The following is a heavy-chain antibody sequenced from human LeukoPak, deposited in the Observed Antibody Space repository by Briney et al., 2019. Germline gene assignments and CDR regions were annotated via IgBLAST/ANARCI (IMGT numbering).Heavy chain of an antibody. Sequence: GGSLRLSCAASGFTVSSNYMSWVRQAPGKGLEWVSVIYSGGSTYYADSVKGRFTISRDNSKNTLYLQMNSLRAEDTAVYYCAREPSSGWYEGSTGYFDYWGQVTLVTVSS. J-gene: IGHJ4*02. CDR1: GFTVSSNY. V-gene: IGHV3-66*02. CDR3: AREPSSGWYEGSTGYFDY. D-gene: IGHD6-19*01. CDR2: IYSGGST.